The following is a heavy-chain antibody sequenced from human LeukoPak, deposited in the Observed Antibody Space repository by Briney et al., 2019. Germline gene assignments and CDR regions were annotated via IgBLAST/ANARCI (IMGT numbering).Heavy chain of an antibody. J-gene: IGHJ6*02. Sequence: GGSLRLSCAASGFTFSSYGMHWVRQAPGKGLEWVAVISYDGGNKYYADSVKGRFTISRDNARNSLYLQMSSLRPEDTAVYYCATYTHWVAGDVWGQGTTVTVSS. CDR2: ISYDGGNK. CDR3: ATYTHWVAGDV. V-gene: IGHV3-30*03. D-gene: IGHD3-16*01. CDR1: GFTFSSYG.